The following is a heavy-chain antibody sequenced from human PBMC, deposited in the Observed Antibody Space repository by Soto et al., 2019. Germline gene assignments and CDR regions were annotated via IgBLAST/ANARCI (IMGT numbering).Heavy chain of an antibody. Sequence: GGSLSLSCAPPGFTFSSYGMHWARQAPGKGLEWVAVIWYDGSNKYYADSVKGRFTLSRDNSKNTLYLQMNSLRAEDTAVYYCSRDANEFWSGYPSYYFDYWGQGTLVTVSS. J-gene: IGHJ4*02. CDR2: IWYDGSNK. CDR1: GFTFSSYG. V-gene: IGHV3-33*01. D-gene: IGHD3-3*01. CDR3: SRDANEFWSGYPSYYFDY.